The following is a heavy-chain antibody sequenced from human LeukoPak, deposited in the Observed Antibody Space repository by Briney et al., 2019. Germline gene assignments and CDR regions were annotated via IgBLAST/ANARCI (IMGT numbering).Heavy chain of an antibody. J-gene: IGHJ5*02. D-gene: IGHD1-26*01. CDR3: ARHEYSGSYYGLSWFDP. CDR1: GGSISSSGYY. CDR2: IYYSGST. V-gene: IGHV4-39*01. Sequence: PSETLSLTCTVSGGSISSSGYYWGWIRQPPGKGLEWIASIYYSGSTYYNLSLKSRFTISVDTSKNQRSLKLSSLTAADTAVYYCARHEYSGSYYGLSWFDPWGQGTLVTVSS.